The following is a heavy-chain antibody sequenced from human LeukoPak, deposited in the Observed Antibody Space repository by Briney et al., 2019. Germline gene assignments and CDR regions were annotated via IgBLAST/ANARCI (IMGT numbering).Heavy chain of an antibody. CDR3: ATLPARGYSYGLDY. Sequence: EASVKVSCKASGYTFTGYYMHWVRQAPGQGLEWMGWINPNSGGTNYAQKFQGRVTMTEDTSTDTAYMELSSLRSEDTAVYYCATLPARGYSYGLDYWGQGTLVTVSS. J-gene: IGHJ4*02. V-gene: IGHV1-2*02. D-gene: IGHD5-18*01. CDR2: INPNSGGT. CDR1: GYTFTGYY.